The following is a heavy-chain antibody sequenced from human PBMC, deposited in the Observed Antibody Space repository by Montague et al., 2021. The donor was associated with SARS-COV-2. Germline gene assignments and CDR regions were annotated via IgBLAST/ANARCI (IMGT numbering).Heavy chain of an antibody. CDR2: ITHSGST. V-gene: IGHV4-34*01. CDR3: ACGEITTRGLIYYYGMDV. Sequence: SETLSLTCAVYGGSFSGYYWTWIRQSPRKGLEWIGEITHSGSTNYNPSLKSRVTISVDTSKNQFSLKLSSVTAADTAVYYCACGEITTRGLIYYYGMDVWGQGTMVTVSS. CDR1: GGSFSGYY. D-gene: IGHD4-11*01. J-gene: IGHJ6*02.